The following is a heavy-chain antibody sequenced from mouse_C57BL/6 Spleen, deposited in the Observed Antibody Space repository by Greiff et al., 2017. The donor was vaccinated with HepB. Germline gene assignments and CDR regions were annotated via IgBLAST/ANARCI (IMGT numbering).Heavy chain of an antibody. Sequence: VQLQQSGPGLVQPSQSLSITCTVSGFSLTSYGVHWVRQSPGKGLEWLGVMWRGGSTDYNAAFMSRLSITKDKSKSQVFFKMNSLQADDTAISYCAKNGDWDYFDYWGQGTTLTVSS. D-gene: IGHD4-1*01. V-gene: IGHV2-5*01. CDR2: MWRGGST. CDR1: GFSLTSYG. CDR3: AKNGDWDYFDY. J-gene: IGHJ2*01.